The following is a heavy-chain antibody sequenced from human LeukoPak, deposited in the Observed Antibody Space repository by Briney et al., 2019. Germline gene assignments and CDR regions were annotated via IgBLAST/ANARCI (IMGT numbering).Heavy chain of an antibody. V-gene: IGHV4-59*01. D-gene: IGHD3-10*01. J-gene: IGHJ3*02. Sequence: SETLSLTCTVSGASISSYHWTWIRQPPGKGLEWIGYHHYSASTSYNPALTSRVTMSVDTSNNQSSLKLNSVTAADTAIYYCARIHGSYGGAVDIWDPGTMVTVSS. CDR1: GASISSYH. CDR2: HHYSAST. CDR3: ARIHGSYGGAVDI.